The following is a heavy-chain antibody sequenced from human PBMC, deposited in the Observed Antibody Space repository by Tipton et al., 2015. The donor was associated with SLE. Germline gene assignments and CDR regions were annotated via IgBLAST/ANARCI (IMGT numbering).Heavy chain of an antibody. CDR3: ARADIAVAGTFDY. CDR2: IYHSGST. Sequence: SLRLSCAASGFTFSNYALSWVRQPPGKGLEWIGEIYHSGSTNYNPSLKSRATISVDKSKNQFSPKLRSVTAADTAVYYCARADIAVAGTFDYWGQGTLVTVSS. V-gene: IGHV4-4*02. J-gene: IGHJ4*02. CDR1: GFTFSNYAL. D-gene: IGHD6-19*01.